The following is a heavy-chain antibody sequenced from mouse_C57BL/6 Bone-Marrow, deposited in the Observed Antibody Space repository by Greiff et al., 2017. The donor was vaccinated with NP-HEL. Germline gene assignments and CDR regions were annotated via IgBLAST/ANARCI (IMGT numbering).Heavy chain of an antibody. Sequence: EVKLVESGPGLVKPSQSLSLTCSVTGYSITSGYYWNWIRQFPGNKLEWMGYISYDGSNNYNPSLKNRISITRDTSKTQFFLKLNSVTTEDTATYYCARDLLLRPAWFAYWGQGTLVTVSA. CDR2: ISYDGSN. V-gene: IGHV3-6*01. CDR1: GYSITSGYY. CDR3: ARDLLLRPAWFAY. J-gene: IGHJ3*01. D-gene: IGHD1-1*01.